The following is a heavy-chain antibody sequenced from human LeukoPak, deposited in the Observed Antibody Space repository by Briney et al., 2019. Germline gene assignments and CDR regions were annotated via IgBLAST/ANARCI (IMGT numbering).Heavy chain of an antibody. D-gene: IGHD6-6*01. CDR1: GFTVSSNY. Sequence: GGSLRLSCAASGFTVSSNYMSWVRQAPGKGLEWVSVIYSGGSTYYADSVKGRSTISRDNSKNTLYLQMNSLRAEDTAVYYCARGEYSSSPGGYWGQGTLVTVSS. J-gene: IGHJ4*02. V-gene: IGHV3-53*01. CDR3: ARGEYSSSPGGY. CDR2: IYSGGST.